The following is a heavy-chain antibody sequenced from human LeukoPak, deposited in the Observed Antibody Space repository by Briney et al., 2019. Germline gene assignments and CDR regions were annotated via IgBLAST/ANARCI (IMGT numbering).Heavy chain of an antibody. J-gene: IGHJ3*02. CDR3: ARGPFTDAFDI. V-gene: IGHV7-4-1*02. Sequence: GASVKVSCKASGYTFTNYAMNWVRQAPGQGLEWMGWINTNTGNPTYAQGFTGRFVFSLDTSVSTAYLQISCLKAEDTAVYYCARGPFTDAFDIWGQGTMVTVSS. CDR1: GYTFTNYA. CDR2: INTNTGNP.